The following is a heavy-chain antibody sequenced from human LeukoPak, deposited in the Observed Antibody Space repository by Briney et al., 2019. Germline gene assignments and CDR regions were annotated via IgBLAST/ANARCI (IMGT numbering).Heavy chain of an antibody. CDR1: RDSISDYY. D-gene: IGHD1-14*01. CDR2: ISYSEST. Sequence: SETLSLTCTVSRDSISDYYWSWIRQPPGKGLEWIGYISYSESTNYNPSLKTRVTISIDTSKNQFSLKLSSVTAADTAVYYCAEGYNPYYFDYWGQGALVTVSS. J-gene: IGHJ4*02. CDR3: AEGYNPYYFDY. V-gene: IGHV4-59*03.